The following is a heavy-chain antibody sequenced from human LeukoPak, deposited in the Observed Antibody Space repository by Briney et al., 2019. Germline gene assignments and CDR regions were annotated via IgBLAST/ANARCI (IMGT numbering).Heavy chain of an antibody. CDR2: TYYRSKWYN. J-gene: IGHJ4*02. CDR1: GDSVSINSAA. D-gene: IGHD6-13*01. Sequence: SQTLSLTCAISGDSVSINSAAWNWIRQSPSRGLEWLGRTYYRSKWYNDYAVSVKSRITINPDTSKNQFSLQLNSVTAADTAVYYCARVNSSSWPRLDYWGQGTLVTVSS. CDR3: ARVNSSSWPRLDY. V-gene: IGHV6-1*01.